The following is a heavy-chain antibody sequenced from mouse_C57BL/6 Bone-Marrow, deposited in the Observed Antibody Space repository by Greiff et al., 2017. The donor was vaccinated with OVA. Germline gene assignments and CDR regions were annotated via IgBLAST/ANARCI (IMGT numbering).Heavy chain of an antibody. CDR2: ISYDGSN. V-gene: IGHV3-6*01. CDR3: ARVGYYDYFDY. J-gene: IGHJ2*01. D-gene: IGHD2-3*01. Sequence: VQLQESGPGLVKPSQSLSLTCSVTGYSITSGYYWNWIRQFPGNKLEWMGYISYDGSNNYNPSLKNRISITRDTSKNQFFLKLNSVTTEDTATYYCARVGYYDYFDYWGQGTTLTVSS. CDR1: GYSITSGYY.